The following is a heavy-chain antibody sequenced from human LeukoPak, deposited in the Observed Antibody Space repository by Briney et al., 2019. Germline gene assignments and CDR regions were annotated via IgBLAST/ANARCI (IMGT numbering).Heavy chain of an antibody. Sequence: GSLRLSCAASGFTFSSYAMYWIRQPPGKGLEWIGSIYYSGSTYYNPSLKSRVTISVDTSKNQFSLKLSSVTAADTAVYYCARGPGLYYYMDVWGKGTTVTVSS. CDR3: ARGPGLYYYMDV. CDR1: GFTFSSYA. V-gene: IGHV4-39*07. CDR2: IYYSGST. D-gene: IGHD7-27*01. J-gene: IGHJ6*03.